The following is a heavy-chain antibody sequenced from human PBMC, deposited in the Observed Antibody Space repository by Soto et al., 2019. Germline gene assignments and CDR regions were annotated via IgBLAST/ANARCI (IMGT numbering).Heavy chain of an antibody. Sequence: GGSLRLSCTASGLTFGDYAMSWFRQAPGKGLEWVGFIRSKAYGGTTEYAASVKGRFTISRDDSKSIAYLQMNSLKTEDTAVYYCTRVGTGLRFLEWSNYYFDYWGQGTLVTVSS. CDR1: GLTFGDYA. V-gene: IGHV3-49*03. CDR3: TRVGTGLRFLEWSNYYFDY. J-gene: IGHJ4*02. CDR2: IRSKAYGGTT. D-gene: IGHD3-3*01.